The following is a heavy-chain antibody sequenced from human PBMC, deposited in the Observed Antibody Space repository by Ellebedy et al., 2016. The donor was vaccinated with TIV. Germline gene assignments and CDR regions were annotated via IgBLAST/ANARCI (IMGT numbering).Heavy chain of an antibody. CDR3: ARHIVVPTPGFDY. J-gene: IGHJ4*02. D-gene: IGHD1-26*01. V-gene: IGHV4-59*08. Sequence: SETLSLTCSVSDDSISSYYWSWIRQPPGKGLEWVGFIYYTGNTNYNPSLKSRVTMSLDTSKNKFSLRLSSVTAADTAVYFCARHIVVPTPGFDYWGQGTLVTVSS. CDR2: IYYTGNT. CDR1: DDSISSYY.